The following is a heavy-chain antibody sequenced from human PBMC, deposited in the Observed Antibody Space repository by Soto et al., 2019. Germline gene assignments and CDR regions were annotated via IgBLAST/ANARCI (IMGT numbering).Heavy chain of an antibody. J-gene: IGHJ4*02. CDR1: GGSFSGYY. CDR3: ARGVGVDY. D-gene: IGHD1-26*01. Sequence: PSETLSLTGAVYGGSFSGYYWSWIRQPPGKGLEWIGEINHSGSTNYNPSLKSRVTISVDTSKNQFSLKLSSVTAADTALYYCARGVGVDYWGQGTLVTVSS. CDR2: INHSGST. V-gene: IGHV4-34*01.